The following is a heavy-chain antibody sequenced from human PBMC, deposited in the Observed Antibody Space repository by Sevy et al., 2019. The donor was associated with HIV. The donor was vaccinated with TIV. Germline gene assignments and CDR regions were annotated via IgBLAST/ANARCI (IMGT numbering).Heavy chain of an antibody. CDR2: FDPEDGET. CDR1: GYTLTELS. J-gene: IGHJ4*02. CDR3: ATDLGVGGRMVQPQPFDY. D-gene: IGHD1-1*01. V-gene: IGHV1-24*01. Sequence: ASVKVSCKVSGYTLTELSMHWVRQAPGKGLEWMGGFDPEDGETIYAQKFQGRVTMTEDTSTDTAYMELSSLRSEDTAVYYCATDLGVGGRMVQPQPFDYWGQGTLVTVSS.